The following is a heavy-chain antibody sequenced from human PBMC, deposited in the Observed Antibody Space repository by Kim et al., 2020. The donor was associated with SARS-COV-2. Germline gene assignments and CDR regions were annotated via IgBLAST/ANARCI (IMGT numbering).Heavy chain of an antibody. Sequence: ASVKVSCKASGYTFTSYAMHWVRQAPGQRLEWMGWINAGNGNTKYSQKFQGRVTITRDTSASTAYMELSSLRSEDTAVYYCTYSSSWSYPFDYWGQGTLVTVSS. CDR3: TYSSSWSYPFDY. CDR2: INAGNGNT. D-gene: IGHD6-13*01. V-gene: IGHV1-3*01. J-gene: IGHJ4*02. CDR1: GYTFTSYA.